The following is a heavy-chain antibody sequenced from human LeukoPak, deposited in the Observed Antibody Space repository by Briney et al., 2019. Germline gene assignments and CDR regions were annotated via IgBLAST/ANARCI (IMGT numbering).Heavy chain of an antibody. Sequence: ASVKVSCKASGYTFTSYGISWVGQAPGQGLEWMGWVRAYNGNTNYAQKLQGRGTMTTDTSTRTAYMGLRSLRSDGTGVYFCARDRSQVNWFEPSGQGNLVTVSS. CDR1: GYTFTSYG. J-gene: IGHJ5*02. V-gene: IGHV1-18*01. CDR2: VRAYNGNT. CDR3: ARDRSQVNWFEP.